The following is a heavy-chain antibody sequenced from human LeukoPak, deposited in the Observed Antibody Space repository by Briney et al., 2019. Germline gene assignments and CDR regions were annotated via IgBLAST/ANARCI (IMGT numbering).Heavy chain of an antibody. CDR3: ATSESQTRFDY. CDR2: IYPDDSDT. CDR1: GFSFTTYW. D-gene: IGHD1/OR15-1a*01. Sequence: GESLKISCKASGFSFTTYWIGWVRQMPGKGLEWMGIIYPDDSDTRYSPSFQGQVTISADKSISTAYLQWSSLKASDTAMYYCATSESQTRFDYWGQGTLVTVSS. V-gene: IGHV5-51*01. J-gene: IGHJ4*02.